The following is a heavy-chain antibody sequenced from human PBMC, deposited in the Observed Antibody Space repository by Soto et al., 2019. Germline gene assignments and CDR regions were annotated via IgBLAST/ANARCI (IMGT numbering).Heavy chain of an antibody. CDR2: ISGSGGST. D-gene: IGHD6-6*01. CDR3: AKEMYSSSSFDY. Sequence: EVQLLESGGGLVQPGGSLRVCCAASGFTFRSYAMNWVRQAPGKGLEWVSAISGSGGSTYYADSVKGRFSISRDNSKNTLYLQMSSLRAEDTAVYFCAKEMYSSSSFDYWGQGTLVTVSS. CDR1: GFTFRSYA. J-gene: IGHJ4*02. V-gene: IGHV3-23*01.